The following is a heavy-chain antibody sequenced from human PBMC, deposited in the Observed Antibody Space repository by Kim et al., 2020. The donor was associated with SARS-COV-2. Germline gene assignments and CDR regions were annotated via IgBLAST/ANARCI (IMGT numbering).Heavy chain of an antibody. Sequence: GGSLRLSCTASGFTFRSYDIHWVRQAPGKGLEWVALVSHDGSQRSHADSVKGRFTISRDNSKKTLYLQMNNLRHEDTAVYYCARVCPMVRGIIINYYAMDGSGHGTTVTASS. CDR1: GFTFRSYD. D-gene: IGHD3-10*01. V-gene: IGHV3-30*03. CDR2: VSHDGSQR. J-gene: IGHJ6*02. CDR3: ARVCPMVRGIIINYYAMDG.